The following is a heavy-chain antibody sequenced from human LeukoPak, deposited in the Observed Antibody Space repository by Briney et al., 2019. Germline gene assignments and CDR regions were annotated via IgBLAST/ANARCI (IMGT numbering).Heavy chain of an antibody. D-gene: IGHD6-19*01. Sequence: SQTLSLTCTVSGGSIGSGAYYWSWIRQPAGKGPEWIGRIYASGSTNYNPSPKSRVTISVDTSENQFSLNLRSVTAADTAVYYCASEGLAVAGNFLYWGQGVLVTVSS. CDR2: IYASGST. CDR1: GGSIGSGAYY. J-gene: IGHJ4*02. CDR3: ASEGLAVAGNFLY. V-gene: IGHV4-61*02.